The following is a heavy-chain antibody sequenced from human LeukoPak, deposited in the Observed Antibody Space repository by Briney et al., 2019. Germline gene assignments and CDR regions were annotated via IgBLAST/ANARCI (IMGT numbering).Heavy chain of an antibody. Sequence: AGESLKISCKGSGYSFTSYWIGWVRQMPGKGLEWMGIIYPGDSDTRYSPSLQGLVTISADKSISTAYLQWSSLKASGTAMYYCARLSYDFWSGYPDTFDYWGQGTLVTVSS. CDR3: ARLSYDFWSGYPDTFDY. D-gene: IGHD3-3*01. V-gene: IGHV5-51*01. CDR1: GYSFTSYW. CDR2: IYPGDSDT. J-gene: IGHJ4*02.